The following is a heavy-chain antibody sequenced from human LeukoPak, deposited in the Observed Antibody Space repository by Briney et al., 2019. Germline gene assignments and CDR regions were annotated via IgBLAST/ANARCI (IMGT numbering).Heavy chain of an antibody. CDR1: GFTFSSYS. V-gene: IGHV3-21*01. CDR2: ISSSSYI. CDR3: AREVPHLYYYYMDV. Sequence: GGSLRLSCAASGFTFSSYSMNWVRQAPGKGLEWVSSISSSSYIYYADSVKGRFTISRDNAKNTLYLQMNSLRAEDTAVYYCAREVPHLYYYYMDVWGKGTTVTVSS. J-gene: IGHJ6*03.